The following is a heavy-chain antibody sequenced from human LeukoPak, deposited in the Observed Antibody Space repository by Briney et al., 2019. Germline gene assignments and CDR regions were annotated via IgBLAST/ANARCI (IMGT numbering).Heavy chain of an antibody. J-gene: IGHJ6*02. V-gene: IGHV4-34*01. Sequence: SETLSLTCAVYGGSFSGYYWSWIRQPPGKGLEWIGEINHSGSTNYNPSLKSRVTISVDTSKNQFSLKLSSVTAADTAVYYCARVGIAAPEPYYYYGMDVWGQGTTVTVSS. CDR1: GGSFSGYY. CDR3: ARVGIAAPEPYYYYGMDV. D-gene: IGHD6-13*01. CDR2: INHSGST.